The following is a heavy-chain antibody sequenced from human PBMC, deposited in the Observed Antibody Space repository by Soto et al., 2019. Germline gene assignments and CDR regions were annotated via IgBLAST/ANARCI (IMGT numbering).Heavy chain of an antibody. V-gene: IGHV6-1*01. CDR1: GDSVSSNSAA. D-gene: IGHD6-13*01. J-gene: IGHJ4*02. Sequence: SQTLSLTCAISGDSVSSNSAAWNWVRQSPSRGLEWLGRTYYRFKWNNDYAVSVKRRITINPDTSKNQFSLQLNSVTPEDTAVYYCARGGGDSSSWYFDYWGQGTLVTVSS. CDR2: TYYRFKWNN. CDR3: ARGGGDSSSWYFDY.